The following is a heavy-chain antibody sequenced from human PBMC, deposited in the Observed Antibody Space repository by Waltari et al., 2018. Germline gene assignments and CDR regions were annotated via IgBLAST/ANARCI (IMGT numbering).Heavy chain of an antibody. Sequence: LESGGGVFQPGVPLRLSCPPSVLTSTSPDTHWVRQIPGKGLEWVDFIKFDGKKVFDADSVRCRFTISRDNSNNIVCLQMNSLRPDDSGVYFCAKDGDYSLTDYDAFDVWGQGTVVTVS. V-gene: IGHV3-30*02. J-gene: IGHJ3*01. D-gene: IGHD4-17*01. CDR1: VLTSTSPD. CDR3: AKDGDYSLTDYDAFDV. CDR2: IKFDGKKV.